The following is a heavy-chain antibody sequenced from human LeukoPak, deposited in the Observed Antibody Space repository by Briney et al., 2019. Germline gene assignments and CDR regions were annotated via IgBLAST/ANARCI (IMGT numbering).Heavy chain of an antibody. CDR3: ARGPPMSY. V-gene: IGHV4-34*01. J-gene: IGHJ4*02. D-gene: IGHD3-10*02. CDR1: GGSFSGYY. Sequence: SETLSLTCAVYGGSFSGYYWSWIRQPPGEGLEWIGEINHSGSTNYNPSLKSRVTISVDTSKNQFSLKLSSVTAADTAVYYCARGPPMSYWGQGTLVTVSS. CDR2: INHSGST.